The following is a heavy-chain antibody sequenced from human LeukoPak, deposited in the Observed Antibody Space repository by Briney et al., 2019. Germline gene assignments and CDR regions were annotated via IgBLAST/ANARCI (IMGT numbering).Heavy chain of an antibody. CDR3: AKVRGGSYLYDAFDI. Sequence: GGSLRLSCAASGLTFSSYGMSWVRQAPGKGLDWVSVISGSGGSTYYADSVQGRFTISRDNSKNTLYLQMNSLRAEDTAVYYCAKVRGGSYLYDAFDIWGQGTMVTVSS. V-gene: IGHV3-23*01. CDR1: GLTFSSYG. CDR2: ISGSGGST. D-gene: IGHD3-22*01. J-gene: IGHJ3*02.